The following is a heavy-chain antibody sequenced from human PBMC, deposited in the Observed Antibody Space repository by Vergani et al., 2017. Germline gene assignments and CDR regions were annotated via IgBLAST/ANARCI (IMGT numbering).Heavy chain of an antibody. CDR1: GFTFSSYA. CDR3: ARDFGFGVMGAIDI. V-gene: IGHV3-23*01. J-gene: IGHJ3*02. D-gene: IGHD3-16*01. CDR2: ISGSGGST. Sequence: EVQLLESGGGLVQPGGSLRLSCAASGFTFSSYAMSWVRQAPGKGLEWVSAISGSGGSTYYADSVKGRFTISRDNSRNTLYLQMNSLRAEDTAVYYCARDFGFGVMGAIDIWGQGTMVTVSS.